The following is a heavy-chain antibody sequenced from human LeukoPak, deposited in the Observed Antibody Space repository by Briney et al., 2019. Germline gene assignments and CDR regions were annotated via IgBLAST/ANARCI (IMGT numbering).Heavy chain of an antibody. CDR2: IKQDGSEK. V-gene: IGHV3-7*03. CDR3: ARDGFGTGSN. Sequence: GGSLRLSCAASGVTFRNYWMDWVRQAPGKGLEWVANIKQDGSEKNYVDSVKGRFIISRDNAKNSLYLQMNTLRADDTAVYYCARDGFGTGSNWGQGTLVTVSS. D-gene: IGHD3-16*01. J-gene: IGHJ4*02. CDR1: GVTFRNYW.